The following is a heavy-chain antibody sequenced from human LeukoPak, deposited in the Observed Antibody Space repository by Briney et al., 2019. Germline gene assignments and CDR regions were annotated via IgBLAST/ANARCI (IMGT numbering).Heavy chain of an antibody. J-gene: IGHJ4*02. CDR2: INHSGST. V-gene: IGHV4-39*07. D-gene: IGHD1-26*01. Sequence: SETLSLTCTVSGDSISSSSYYWGWIRQPPGKGLEWIGEINHSGSTNYNPSLKSRVTISVDTSKNQFSLKLSSVTAADTAVYYCASGAEGWGQGTLVTVSS. CDR1: GDSISSSSYY. CDR3: ASGAEG.